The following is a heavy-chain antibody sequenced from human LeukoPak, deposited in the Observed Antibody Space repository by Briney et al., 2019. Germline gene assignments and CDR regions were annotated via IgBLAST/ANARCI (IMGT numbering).Heavy chain of an antibody. Sequence: GGSPRLSCAASGFTFSSYGMHWVRQAPGKGLEWAAVIWNDGSKSNYPDSVKGRFTISRDDSKNTLFLQMSSLRVEDTAVYYCARFRSGWYMDYWGQGTLVTVSS. J-gene: IGHJ4*02. V-gene: IGHV3-33*01. D-gene: IGHD6-19*01. CDR3: ARFRSGWYMDY. CDR2: IWNDGSKS. CDR1: GFTFSSYG.